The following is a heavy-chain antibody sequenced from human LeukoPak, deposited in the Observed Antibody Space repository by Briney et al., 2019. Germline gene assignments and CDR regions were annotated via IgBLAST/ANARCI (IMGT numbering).Heavy chain of an antibody. V-gene: IGHV1-2*04. Sequence: ASVKVSCKASGYTFTGYYMHWVRQASGQGLEWMGWINPNSGGTNYAQKFQGWVTMTRDTSISTAYMELSRLRSDDTAVYYCAKGYCSGGSCYYYYYGMDVWGQGTTVTVSS. D-gene: IGHD2-15*01. CDR2: INPNSGGT. J-gene: IGHJ6*02. CDR1: GYTFTGYY. CDR3: AKGYCSGGSCYYYYYGMDV.